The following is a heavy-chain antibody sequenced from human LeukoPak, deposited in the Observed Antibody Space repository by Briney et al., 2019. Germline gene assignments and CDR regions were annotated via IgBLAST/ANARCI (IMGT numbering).Heavy chain of an antibody. CDR2: IYTSGST. D-gene: IGHD2-15*01. Sequence: SQTLSLTCTVSGGSISSGSYYWSWIRQPAGKGLEWIGRIYTSGSTNYNPSLKSRVTISVDTSKNQFSLKLSSVTAADTAVYYCARLTWWELPFGYHMDVWGKGTTVTVSS. J-gene: IGHJ6*03. CDR3: ARLTWWELPFGYHMDV. CDR1: GGSISSGSYY. V-gene: IGHV4-61*02.